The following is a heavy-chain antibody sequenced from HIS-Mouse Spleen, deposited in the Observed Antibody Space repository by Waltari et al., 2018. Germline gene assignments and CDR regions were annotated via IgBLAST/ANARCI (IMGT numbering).Heavy chain of an antibody. CDR2: IYYSGAT. CDR3: AREIPFSSSWYDWYFDL. J-gene: IGHJ2*01. Sequence: QLQLQESGPGLVKPSETLSLTCTVSGGSISSSSYYWGWIRQPPGKGLEWIGGIYYSGATYYNPSRKSRAIISVDTSNNQFSLKLSSVTAADTAVYYCAREIPFSSSWYDWYFDLWGRGTLVTVSS. D-gene: IGHD6-13*01. CDR1: GGSISSSSYY. V-gene: IGHV4-39*07.